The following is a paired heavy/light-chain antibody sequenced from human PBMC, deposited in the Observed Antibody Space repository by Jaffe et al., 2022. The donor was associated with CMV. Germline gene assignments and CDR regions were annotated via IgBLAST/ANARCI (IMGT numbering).Heavy chain of an antibody. CDR2: TWHDGSNA. J-gene: IGHJ4*02. CDR1: ASTFGDYA. Sequence: VQLVESGGGVVQPGRSLRLSCAASASTFGDYAMHWVRQVPGKGLEWVAFTWHDGSNAYYGDSVKGRFTISRDNSKNTLYLDMNSLRVEDTAVYYCARGRGSYYFDYWGQGTLVTVSS. V-gene: IGHV3-33*01. D-gene: IGHD3-10*01. CDR3: ARGRGSYYFDY.
Light chain of an antibody. Sequence: DIVMTQSPATLSVSPGETATLSCRASQSVYTNLAWYQQKPGQAPRLLIYGVSTRASGTPARFSGSGSGTEFTLTISSLQSEDLAVYFCQQYNNWPPWTFGQGTKVEIK. CDR3: QQYNNWPPWT. CDR1: QSVYTN. V-gene: IGKV3-15*01. CDR2: GVS. J-gene: IGKJ1*01.